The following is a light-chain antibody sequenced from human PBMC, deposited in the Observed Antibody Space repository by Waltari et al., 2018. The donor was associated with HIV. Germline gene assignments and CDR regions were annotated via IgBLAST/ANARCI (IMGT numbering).Light chain of an antibody. CDR3: QSYDRSIQV. J-gene: IGLJ3*02. CDR2: EDK. Sequence: NFMLTQPHSVSESPGKTVTISCTRSSGSIGDNYVHWYQQRPGSSPIIVIYEDKQRPSGVPYRFSGSIGSSSNSASLTISGLKTEDEGDYYCQSYDRSIQVFGGGTKLTVL. CDR1: SGSIGDNY. V-gene: IGLV6-57*01.